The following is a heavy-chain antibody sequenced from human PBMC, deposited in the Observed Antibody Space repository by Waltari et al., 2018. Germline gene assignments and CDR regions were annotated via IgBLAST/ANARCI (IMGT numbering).Heavy chain of an antibody. J-gene: IGHJ4*02. CDR2: IYHSGST. CDR1: GYSISIGYS. D-gene: IGHD3-10*01. CDR3: AKMGTMDMFDY. V-gene: IGHV4-38-2*01. Sequence: QVQLQESGPGLVKPSETLSLTCAVSGYSISIGYSWGWIRQPPGKGLEWIGSIYHSGSTYYNPSLKSRVTISVDTSKNQFSLKLSSVTAADTAVYYCAKMGTMDMFDYWGQGTLVTVSS.